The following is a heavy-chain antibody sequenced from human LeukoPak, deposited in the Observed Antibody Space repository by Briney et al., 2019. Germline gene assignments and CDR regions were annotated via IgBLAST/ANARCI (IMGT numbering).Heavy chain of an antibody. V-gene: IGHV4-39*07. CDR1: GGSISSSSYY. CDR3: VSMAYDYVWGSYRDIDY. CDR2: IYYSGST. J-gene: IGHJ4*02. D-gene: IGHD3-16*02. Sequence: SETLSLTCTVSGGSISSSSYYWGWIRQPPGKGLEWIGSIYYSGSTYYNPSLKSRVTISVDTSKNQFSLKLSSVTAADTAVYYCVSMAYDYVWGSYRDIDYWGQGTLVTVSS.